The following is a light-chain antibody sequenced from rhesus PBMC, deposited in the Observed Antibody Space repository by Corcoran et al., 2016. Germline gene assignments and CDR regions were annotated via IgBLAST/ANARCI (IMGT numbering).Light chain of an antibody. Sequence: DIVMTQSPDSLAVSLVERVTINCKSSQSLLYSSNNKNYLAWYQQKPGQAPKLLFYWASTRKSGVPNRFSGSGSGTDFTLPISGLQAEDVAVYYCQHYYSPPYSFGQGTKVEIK. V-gene: IGKV4-1*01. CDR3: QHYYSPPYS. CDR1: QSLLYSSNNKNY. CDR2: WAS. J-gene: IGKJ2*01.